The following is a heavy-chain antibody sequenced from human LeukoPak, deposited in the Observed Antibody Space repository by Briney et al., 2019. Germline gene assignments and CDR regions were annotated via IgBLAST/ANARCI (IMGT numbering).Heavy chain of an antibody. V-gene: IGHV4-4*09. CDR2: IQDTGIT. D-gene: IGHD2-15*01. CDR1: GDSVSSGY. CDR3: AGRGHRYSRD. J-gene: IGHJ1*01. Sequence: SETLSLICNVSGDSVSSGYWSWIRQSPGKGLEWIGFIQDTGITGYNPSLKSRLLMSLDTSKNQFSLSLRSVTAADTAVYYCAGRGHRYSRDWGQGILVTISS.